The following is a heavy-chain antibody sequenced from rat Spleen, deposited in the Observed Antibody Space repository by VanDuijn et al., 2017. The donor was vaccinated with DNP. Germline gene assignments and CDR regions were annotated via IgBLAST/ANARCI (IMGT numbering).Heavy chain of an antibody. J-gene: IGHJ1*01. CDR2: ISYDGSST. Sequence: EVQLVESGGGLVQPGRSLKLSCAASGFTFSDYNMAWVRQAPKKGLEWVATISYDGSSTYYRNSVKGRFTISRDNAKSTLYLQMDSLRAEDKATYDCGRQTVATGYWYFDFGGPGTMVTVSS. CDR1: GFTFSDYN. D-gene: IGHD1-3*01. CDR3: GRQTVATGYWYFDF. V-gene: IGHV5-7*01.